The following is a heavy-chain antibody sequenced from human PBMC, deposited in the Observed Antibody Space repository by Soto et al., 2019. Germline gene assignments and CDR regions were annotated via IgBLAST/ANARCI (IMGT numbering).Heavy chain of an antibody. CDR2: IIPIFGTA. V-gene: IGHV1-69*12. J-gene: IGHJ6*02. D-gene: IGHD5-12*01. CDR3: AREGGSDLYYYCGMDV. CDR1: GGTFSSYA. Sequence: QVQLVQSGAEVKKPGSSVKVSCKASGGTFSSYAISWVRQAPGQGLEWMGGIIPIFGTANYAQKFQGRVTITADESTSTAYMELSSLRSEDTAVYSCAREGGSDLYYYCGMDVWGQGTTVTVSS.